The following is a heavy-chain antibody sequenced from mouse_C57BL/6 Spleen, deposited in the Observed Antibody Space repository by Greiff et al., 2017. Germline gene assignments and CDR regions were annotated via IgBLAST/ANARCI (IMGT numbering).Heavy chain of an antibody. Sequence: EVQLQQSGPELVKPGASVKISCKASGYTFTDYYMNWVNQSHGKSLEWIGDINPNNGGTSYNQKFKGKATLTVAKSSSTAYMELRSLTSEDSAVYYCARSRPIYLFDYWGQGTTLTVSS. CDR2: INPNNGGT. CDR1: GYTFTDYY. CDR3: ARSRPIYLFDY. V-gene: IGHV1-26*01. J-gene: IGHJ2*01. D-gene: IGHD1-1*01.